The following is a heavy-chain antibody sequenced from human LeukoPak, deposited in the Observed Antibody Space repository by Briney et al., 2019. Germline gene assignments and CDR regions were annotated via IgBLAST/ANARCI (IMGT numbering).Heavy chain of an antibody. CDR1: GYIFSGYY. CDR2: INPNSGGA. D-gene: IGHD3-22*01. J-gene: IGHJ3*02. CDR3: AADQYYYDSSGYERNAFDI. Sequence: ASVKVSCKASGYIFSGYYMHWLRQAPGQGLEWMGWINPNSGGADYAQKFQGRVTMTRDTSISTAYMELSSLRSEDTAAYYCAADQYYYDSSGYERNAFDIWGQGTMVTVSS. V-gene: IGHV1-2*02.